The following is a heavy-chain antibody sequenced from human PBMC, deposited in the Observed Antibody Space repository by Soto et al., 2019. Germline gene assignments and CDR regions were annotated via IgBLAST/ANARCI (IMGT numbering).Heavy chain of an antibody. J-gene: IGHJ4*02. V-gene: IGHV3-11*06. CDR2: ITSSSTNFT. D-gene: IGHD5-12*01. CDR3: VRDRGYSGYTF. CDR1: VFTFSDYY. Sequence: GGSLLLSCASSVFTFSDYYMNWIRQAPGKGLEWVAYITSSSTNFTNYADSVRGRFTISRDNARDSVYLQMNSLRPEDTAVYYCVRDRGYSGYTFWGQGTKVTVSS.